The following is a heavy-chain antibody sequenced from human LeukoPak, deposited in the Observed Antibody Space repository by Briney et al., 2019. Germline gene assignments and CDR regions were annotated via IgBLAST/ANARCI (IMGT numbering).Heavy chain of an antibody. Sequence: PGGSLRLSCAASGFTFSDYWMHWVRQAPGKGLVWVCRINPDGSSSSYADSVKGRFTISRDNAKNTLYLQMKSLRDEDTAVYYRYSAGADYWGQGTLVTVSS. CDR3: YSAGADY. V-gene: IGHV3-74*01. CDR1: GFTFSDYW. CDR2: INPDGSSS. J-gene: IGHJ4*02. D-gene: IGHD2-15*01.